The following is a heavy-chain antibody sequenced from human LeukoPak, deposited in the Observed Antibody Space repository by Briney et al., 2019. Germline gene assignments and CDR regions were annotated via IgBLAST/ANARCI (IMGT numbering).Heavy chain of an antibody. V-gene: IGHV3-23*01. CDR1: GFTFGSYA. D-gene: IGHD2-2*01. Sequence: GGSLRLSCAASGFTFGSYAMSWVRQAPGKGLEWVSAISSSGGSTYYADSVKGRFTISRDNSKNTLYLQMNSLRAEDTAVYYCARDQGYCSSTSCWSWFDPWGQGTLVTVSS. J-gene: IGHJ5*02. CDR2: ISSSGGST. CDR3: ARDQGYCSSTSCWSWFDP.